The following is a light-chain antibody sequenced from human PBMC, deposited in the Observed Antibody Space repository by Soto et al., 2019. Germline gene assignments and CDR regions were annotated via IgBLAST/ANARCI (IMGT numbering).Light chain of an antibody. CDR2: LGS. J-gene: IGKJ4*01. CDR1: QSLLHSNGYNY. Sequence: EIVMTQSPLSLPVTPGEPASISCRSSQSLLHSNGYNYLDWYLQKAGQPPQLLIYLGSSRVSVAPDRFRCSGSGTYFTLGISGVYSWDAGFYYCMQTLHTFFTVGGGTKVVIK. CDR3: MQTLHTFFT. V-gene: IGKV2-28*01.